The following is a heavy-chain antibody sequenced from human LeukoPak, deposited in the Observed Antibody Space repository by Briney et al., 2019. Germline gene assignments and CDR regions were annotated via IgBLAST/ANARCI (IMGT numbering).Heavy chain of an antibody. CDR2: MNPNSGNT. CDR3: ARGRFRWELEIRDFDY. D-gene: IGHD1-26*01. Sequence: ASVKVSCKASGYTFTSYDINWVRQATGQGLEWMGWMNPNSGNTGYAQKFQGRVTMTRDTSISTAYMELSSLRSEDTAVYYCARGRFRWELEIRDFDYWGQGTLVTVSS. J-gene: IGHJ4*02. V-gene: IGHV1-8*01. CDR1: GYTFTSYD.